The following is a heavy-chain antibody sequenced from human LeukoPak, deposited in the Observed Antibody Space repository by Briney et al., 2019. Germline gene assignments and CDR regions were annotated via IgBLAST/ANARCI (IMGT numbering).Heavy chain of an antibody. CDR1: GYTFTGYY. CDR3: ARDPSNSGYDYLYYFDY. Sequence: ASVKVSCKASGYTFTGYYMHSVRQAPGQGLGWMGWINPDNGGTNYAQKFQGRVTMTRDMSISTAYMELSRLRSDDTAVYYCARDPSNSGYDYLYYFDYWGQGTLVTVSS. CDR2: INPDNGGT. V-gene: IGHV1-2*02. J-gene: IGHJ4*02. D-gene: IGHD5-12*01.